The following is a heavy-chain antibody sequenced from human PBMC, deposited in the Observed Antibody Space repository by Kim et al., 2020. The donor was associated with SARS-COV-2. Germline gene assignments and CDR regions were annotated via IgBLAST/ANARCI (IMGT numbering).Heavy chain of an antibody. D-gene: IGHD6-19*01. J-gene: IGHJ4*02. V-gene: IGHV4-59*01. CDR3: ARSYSSGWPTDY. Sequence: NYNASLSIRVTISVDTSKNQFSLKLSSVTAADTAVYYCARSYSSGWPTDYWGQGTLVTVSS.